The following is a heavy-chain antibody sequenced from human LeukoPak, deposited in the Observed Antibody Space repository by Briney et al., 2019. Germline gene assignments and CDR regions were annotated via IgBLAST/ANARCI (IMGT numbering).Heavy chain of an antibody. Sequence: GGSLRLSCAASGFNFSGYAMHWVRQAPGKGLEWVGFIRSKAYGGTTEYAASVKGRFTISRDDSKSIAYLQMNSLKTEDTAVYYCTRGEAVLRYFDWLSHNWFDPWGQGTLVTVSS. CDR3: TRGEAVLRYFDWLSHNWFDP. J-gene: IGHJ5*02. D-gene: IGHD3-9*01. CDR2: IRSKAYGGTT. V-gene: IGHV3-49*04. CDR1: GFNFSGYA.